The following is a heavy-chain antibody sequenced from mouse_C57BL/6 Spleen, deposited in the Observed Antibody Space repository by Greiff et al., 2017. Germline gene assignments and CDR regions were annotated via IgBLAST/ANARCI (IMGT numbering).Heavy chain of an antibody. CDR1: GFTFSDYG. J-gene: IGHJ4*01. Sequence: DVKPVESGGGLVKPGGSLKLSCAASGFTFSDYGMHWVRQAPEKGLEWVAYISSGSSTIYYADTVKGRFTISRDNAKNTLFLQMTSLRSEDTAMYYCARDRQLSRYAMDYWGQGTSVTVSS. CDR2: ISSGSSTI. V-gene: IGHV5-17*01. CDR3: ARDRQLSRYAMDY. D-gene: IGHD3-2*02.